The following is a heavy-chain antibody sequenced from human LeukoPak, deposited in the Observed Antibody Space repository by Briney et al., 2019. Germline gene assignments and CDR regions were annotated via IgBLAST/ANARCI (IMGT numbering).Heavy chain of an antibody. Sequence: SETLSLTCTVSGGSITSSSSYWGWVRQPPGKGPEWIGSIYYSGLTYDNPSLKSRVSISADPAKNHFSLKVTPVTAADTAVYYCASGTFDDYGDYDRGDYRDHWGQGTLVTVSS. CDR2: IYYSGLT. V-gene: IGHV4-39*02. D-gene: IGHD4-17*01. CDR3: ASGTFDDYGDYDRGDYRDH. J-gene: IGHJ4*02. CDR1: GGSITSSSSY.